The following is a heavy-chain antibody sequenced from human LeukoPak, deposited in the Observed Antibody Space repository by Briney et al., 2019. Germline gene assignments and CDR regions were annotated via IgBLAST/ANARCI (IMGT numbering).Heavy chain of an antibody. D-gene: IGHD3-3*01. V-gene: IGHV1-8*01. CDR1: GYTFTSHD. CDR2: MNHNSGNT. CDR3: AIMKRITIFGVVMSRYYCYGMDA. J-gene: IGHJ6*01. Sequence: ASVKVSFKDSGYTFTSHDINWLRQATAQGLEWMGWMNHNSGNTGYAQKVQGRVTMTRNTAISKAYMELSSRGYEDTAVYYCAIMKRITIFGVVMSRYYCYGMDAWGQGTTV.